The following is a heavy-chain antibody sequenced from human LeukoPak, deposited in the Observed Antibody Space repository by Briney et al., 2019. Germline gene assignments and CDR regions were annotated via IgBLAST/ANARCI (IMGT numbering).Heavy chain of an antibody. V-gene: IGHV3-21*04. CDR1: GFTFSSYS. CDR3: AREAMIVVPKGYWFDP. D-gene: IGHD3-22*01. CDR2: ISSSSSYI. J-gene: IGHJ5*02. Sequence: GGSLRLSCAASGFTFSSYSMNWVRQAPGKGLEWVSSISSSSSYIYYADSVKGRFTISRDNAKNSLYLQMNSLRAEDTAVYYCAREAMIVVPKGYWFDPWGQGTLVTVSS.